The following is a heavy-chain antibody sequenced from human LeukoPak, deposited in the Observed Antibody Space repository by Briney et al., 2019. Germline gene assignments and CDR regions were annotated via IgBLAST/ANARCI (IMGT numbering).Heavy chain of an antibody. CDR1: GYTFTAYY. D-gene: IGHD3-16*01. CDR2: IDPSGGST. CDR3: VKDRVTWGTVFPDY. V-gene: IGHV1-46*01. J-gene: IGHJ4*01. Sequence: ASVKVSCKASGYTFTAYYMHWVRQAPGQGLEWMGVIDPSGGSTSYAQRFQDRVTMTSDTSTSTVYMELSSLRSEDTAVYYCVKDRVTWGTVFPDYWGHGTLVTVSS.